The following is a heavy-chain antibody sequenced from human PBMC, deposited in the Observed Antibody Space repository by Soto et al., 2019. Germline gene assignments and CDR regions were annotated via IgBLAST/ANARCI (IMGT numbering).Heavy chain of an antibody. CDR2: IYSGGAT. D-gene: IGHD1-1*01. CDR1: GFTVSNNY. Sequence: EVQLVESGGGLVQPGGSLRLSCAASGFTVSNNYMRWVRQAPGKGLEWVSLIYSGGATYYADSVTGRFTISRDNSKNALYLQMTSLRAEDTAVYYCARDGTYNWVGGQGILVTVSS. CDR3: ARDGTYNWV. J-gene: IGHJ4*02. V-gene: IGHV3-66*01.